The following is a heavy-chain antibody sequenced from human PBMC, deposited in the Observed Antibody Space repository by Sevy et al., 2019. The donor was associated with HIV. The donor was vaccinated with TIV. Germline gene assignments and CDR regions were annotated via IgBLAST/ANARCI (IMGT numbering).Heavy chain of an antibody. CDR3: ARGRGAAYCTSPSCFWFDP. J-gene: IGHJ5*02. CDR2: ISSGGITI. CDR1: GFTFSDYH. V-gene: IGHV3-11*01. Sequence: GGSLRLSCAASGFTFSDYHMSWIRQAPGKGLECISYISSGGITIYSADSVKGRFSISRDNAKNSLYLHMNSLRAEDTAIYYCARGRGAAYCTSPSCFWFDPWGQGTLVTVSS. D-gene: IGHD2-2*01.